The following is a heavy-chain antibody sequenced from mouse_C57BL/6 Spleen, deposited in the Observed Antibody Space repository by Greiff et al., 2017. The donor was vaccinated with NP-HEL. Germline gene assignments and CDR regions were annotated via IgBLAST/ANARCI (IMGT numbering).Heavy chain of an antibody. CDR1: GYTFTSYW. CDR2: IYPGSGST. CDR3: ARRAYYSKIGYYAMDY. J-gene: IGHJ4*01. Sequence: QVQLQQPGAELVKPGASVKMSCKASGYTFTSYWITWVKQRPGQGLEWIGDIYPGSGSTNYNEKFKSKATLTVDTSSSTAYMQLSSLTSEDSAVEYCARRAYYSKIGYYAMDYWGQGTSVTVSS. V-gene: IGHV1-55*01. D-gene: IGHD2-5*01.